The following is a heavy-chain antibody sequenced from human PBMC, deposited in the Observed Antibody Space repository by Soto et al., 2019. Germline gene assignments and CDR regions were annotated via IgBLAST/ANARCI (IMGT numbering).Heavy chain of an antibody. CDR3: AILLGAPNWFDP. V-gene: IGHV1-18*01. J-gene: IGHJ5*02. CDR2: ISAYNGKT. D-gene: IGHD3-10*01. Sequence: QVQLVQSAAEVKKPGASVKVSCTASGYTFTSYGISWVRQAPGQGLECMGWISAYNGKTNYAQKLQGRVTMTTDTSTRTAYMELRSLRSDDTAVYYCAILLGAPNWFDPWGQGTLVTVSS. CDR1: GYTFTSYG.